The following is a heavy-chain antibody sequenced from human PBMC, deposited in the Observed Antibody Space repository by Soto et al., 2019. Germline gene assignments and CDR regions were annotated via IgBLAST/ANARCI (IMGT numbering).Heavy chain of an antibody. D-gene: IGHD3-22*01. CDR3: ARGPFSYDSSGYYVY. CDR2: INPNRGAT. CDR1: GYTFTGYY. Sequence: QVQLVQSEAEVKKPGASVKISCKTSGYTFTGYYIHWVRQAPGQGLEWMGWINPNRGATLYARKFQGRVIVSRDTSISTAFMELSSLRSDDTAVYYCARGPFSYDSSGYYVYWGQGTLVTASS. J-gene: IGHJ1*01. V-gene: IGHV1-2*02.